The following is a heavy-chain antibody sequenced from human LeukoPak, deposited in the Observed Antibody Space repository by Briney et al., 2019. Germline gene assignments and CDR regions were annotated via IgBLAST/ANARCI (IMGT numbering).Heavy chain of an antibody. CDR3: ARLLGFSSSRAFYI. CDR2: IYPGDSDT. V-gene: IGHV5-51*01. D-gene: IGHD6-19*01. J-gene: IGHJ3*02. Sequence: GESLKISCKDGGCDFSTYWIGWVRQMPGKGLEWMGIIYPGDSDTRYSPSFQGQVTISADKSITTAYLQWGSLKASDTAMYYCARLLGFSSSRAFYIWGQGTMVTVSS. CDR1: GCDFSTYW.